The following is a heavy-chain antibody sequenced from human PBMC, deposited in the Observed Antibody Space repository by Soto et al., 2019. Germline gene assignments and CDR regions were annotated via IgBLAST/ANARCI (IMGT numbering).Heavy chain of an antibody. CDR1: GFGFTDSA. V-gene: IGHV3-73*02. J-gene: IGHJ4*02. D-gene: IGHD2-8*01. CDR2: IRSKPNYYAT. Sequence: DVQLVASGGGLVQPGGSLKLSCAASGFGFTDSAMHWIRQAPGKGLEWVGRIRSKPNYYATAYAASMEGRFTISRDDSKNMAFLQMSSLKTEDTAVYYCTRHNVDSWGQGTLVTVSS. CDR3: TRHNVDS.